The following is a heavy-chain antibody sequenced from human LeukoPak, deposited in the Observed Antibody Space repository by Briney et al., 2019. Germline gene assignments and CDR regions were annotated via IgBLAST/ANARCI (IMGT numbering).Heavy chain of an antibody. J-gene: IGHJ3*02. CDR3: ARERAEGQLYAFDI. CDR1: GGTFSSYA. D-gene: IGHD6-6*01. Sequence: SVKVSCKASGGTFSSYAISWVRQAPGQGLEWMGGIIPIFGTANYAQKFQGRVTITADESTSTAYMELSSLRSEDTAVYYCARERAEGQLYAFDIWGQGTMVTVSS. V-gene: IGHV1-69*13. CDR2: IIPIFGTA.